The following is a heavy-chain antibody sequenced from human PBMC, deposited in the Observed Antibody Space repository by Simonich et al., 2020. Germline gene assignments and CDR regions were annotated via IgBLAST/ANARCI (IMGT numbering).Heavy chain of an antibody. CDR1: GYTFTGYY. CDR2: INPNSGGT. D-gene: IGHD5-12*01. Sequence: QVQLVQSGAEVKKPGASVKVSCKASGYTFTGYYMHWVRQAPGQGLGGMGWINPNSGGTNYAQKFQGRVTMTRDTSISTAYMELSRLRSDDTAVYYCARDRSGYDQHHFDYWGQGTLVTVSS. CDR3: ARDRSGYDQHHFDY. V-gene: IGHV1-2*02. J-gene: IGHJ4*02.